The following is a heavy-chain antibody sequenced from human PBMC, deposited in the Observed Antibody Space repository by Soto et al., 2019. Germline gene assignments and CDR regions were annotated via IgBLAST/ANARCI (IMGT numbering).Heavy chain of an antibody. J-gene: IGHJ4*02. Sequence: QVQLVESGGGVVQPGRSLRLSCAASGFIFSNYGMHWVRQAPGKGLEWVAVISYDGNNKYYADSVKGRFTISRDNSKNTLYLQMNSLRAEDTAVYYCAKDRSTAARRAGGHWGQGTLVTVSS. D-gene: IGHD6-6*01. CDR2: ISYDGNNK. CDR3: AKDRSTAARRAGGH. V-gene: IGHV3-30*18. CDR1: GFIFSNYG.